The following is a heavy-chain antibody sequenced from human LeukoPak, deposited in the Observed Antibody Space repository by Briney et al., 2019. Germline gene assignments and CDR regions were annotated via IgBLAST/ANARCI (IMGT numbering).Heavy chain of an antibody. CDR3: ARLGGAGATVTTSYYYGMDV. CDR1: GGSFSGYY. J-gene: IGHJ6*04. V-gene: IGHV4-34*01. D-gene: IGHD4-11*01. CDR2: INHSGST. Sequence: SETLSLTCAVYGGSFSGYYWSWIRQPPGMGLEWIGEINHSGSTNYNPSLKSRVTISVDTSKNQFSLKLSPVTAADTAVYYCARLGGAGATVTTSYYYGMDVWGKGTTVTVSS.